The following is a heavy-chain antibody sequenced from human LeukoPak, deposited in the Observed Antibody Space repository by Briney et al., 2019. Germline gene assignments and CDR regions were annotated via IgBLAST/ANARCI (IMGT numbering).Heavy chain of an antibody. CDR2: IYYSGST. V-gene: IGHV4-39*07. D-gene: IGHD4-17*01. CDR3: ARWEYGDYAYFQH. J-gene: IGHJ1*01. Sequence: SETLSLTCTVSDDSISDYYRGWIRQPPGKGLEWIGSIYYSGSTYYNPSLKSRVTISVDTSKNQFSLKLSSVTAADTAVYYCARWEYGDYAYFQHWGQGTLDTVSS. CDR1: DDSISDYY.